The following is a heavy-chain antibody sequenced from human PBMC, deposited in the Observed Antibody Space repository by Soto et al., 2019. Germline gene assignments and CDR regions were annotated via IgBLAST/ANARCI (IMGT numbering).Heavy chain of an antibody. CDR2: ISGSGGST. J-gene: IGHJ4*02. CDR1: GFTFSSYA. Sequence: GGSLRLSCAASGFTFSSYAMSWVRQAPGKGLEWVSAISGSGGSTYYADSVKGRFTISRDNSKNTLYLQMNSLRAEDTAVYYCAKNILAPDILTGYHPNLIFDYWGQGTLVTVSS. V-gene: IGHV3-23*01. D-gene: IGHD3-9*01. CDR3: AKNILAPDILTGYHPNLIFDY.